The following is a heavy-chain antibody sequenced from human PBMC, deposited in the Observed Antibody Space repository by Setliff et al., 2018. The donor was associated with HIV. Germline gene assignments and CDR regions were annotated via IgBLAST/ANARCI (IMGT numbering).Heavy chain of an antibody. V-gene: IGHV3-23*01. CDR3: AKDIRGYSYGPDAFDI. CDR2: ISGSGGDT. CDR1: GFTFSSYA. J-gene: IGHJ3*02. D-gene: IGHD5-18*01. Sequence: GGSLRLSCASSGFTFSSYAMTWVRQAPGKGLECVAVISGSGGDTYYADSVKGRFVISREKSKSTLYLQMNSLRAEDTAVYYCAKDIRGYSYGPDAFDIWGQGTMVTVSS.